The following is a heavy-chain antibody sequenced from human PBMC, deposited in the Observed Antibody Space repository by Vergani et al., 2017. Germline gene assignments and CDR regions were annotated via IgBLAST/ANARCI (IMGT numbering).Heavy chain of an antibody. J-gene: IGHJ4*02. CDR1: GFTFSSYA. Sequence: EVQLLESGGGLVQPGGSLRLSCAASGFTFSSYAMSWVRQAPGKGLEWVSVIYSGGSSTYYADSVKGRFTISRDNSKNTLYLQMNSLRAEDTAVYYCAKEAGYSYDLYFDYWGQGTLVTVSS. CDR2: IYSGGSST. V-gene: IGHV3-23*03. CDR3: AKEAGYSYDLYFDY. D-gene: IGHD5-18*01.